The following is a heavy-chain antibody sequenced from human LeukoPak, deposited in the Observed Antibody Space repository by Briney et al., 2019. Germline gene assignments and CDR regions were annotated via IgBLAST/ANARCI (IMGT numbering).Heavy chain of an antibody. V-gene: IGHV3-15*01. Sequence: PGGSRRLSCAASGFTFSNAWMSWVRQAPGKGREWVGRIKSKTDGGTTDYAAPVKGRFTISRDDSKNTLYLQMNSLKTEDTAVYYCTTAGSWELVFDYWGQGTLVTVSS. J-gene: IGHJ4*02. D-gene: IGHD1-26*01. CDR3: TTAGSWELVFDY. CDR2: IKSKTDGGTT. CDR1: GFTFSNAW.